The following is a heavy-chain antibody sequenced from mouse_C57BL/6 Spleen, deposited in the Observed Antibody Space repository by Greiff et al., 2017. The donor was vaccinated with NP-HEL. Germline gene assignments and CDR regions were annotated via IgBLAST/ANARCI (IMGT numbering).Heavy chain of an antibody. Sequence: QVQLQQPGAELVMPGASVKLSCKASGYTFTSYWMHWVKQRPGQGLEWIGEIDPSDSYTNYNQKFKGKSTLTVDKSSSTAYMQLSSLTSEDSAVYYCARSEKLGWFAYWGLGTLVTVSA. CDR3: ARSEKLGWFAY. CDR1: GYTFTSYW. D-gene: IGHD4-1*01. J-gene: IGHJ3*01. V-gene: IGHV1-69*01. CDR2: IDPSDSYT.